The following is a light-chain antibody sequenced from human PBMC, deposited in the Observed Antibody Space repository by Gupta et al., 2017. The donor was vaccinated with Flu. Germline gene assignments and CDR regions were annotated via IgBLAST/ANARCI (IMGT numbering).Light chain of an antibody. V-gene: IGKV3-11*01. CDR2: DEA. CDR1: PRVGTY. CDR3: QKRSNWPPYT. Sequence: EIVFTPSPATLFLSPGERATPSCRASPRVGTYFAWYHQKHGQTPRRLIYDEANRDTGITARFSGSGVGTDVNLTISSREQEDFAVYYCQKRSNWPPYTFGQGTRVEIK. J-gene: IGKJ2*01.